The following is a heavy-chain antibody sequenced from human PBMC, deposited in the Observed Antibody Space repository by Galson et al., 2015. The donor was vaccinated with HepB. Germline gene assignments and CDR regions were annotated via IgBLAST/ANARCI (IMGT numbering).Heavy chain of an antibody. CDR3: AKDPLAD. CDR1: GFTFDDYA. D-gene: IGHD6-13*01. J-gene: IGHJ4*02. CDR2: ISWNSGSI. Sequence: SLRLSCAASGFTFDDYAMHWVRQAPGKGLEWVSGISWNSGSIGYADSVKGRFTISRDNAKNSLYLQMNSLRAEDTALYYCAKDPLADWGQGTLVTVSS. V-gene: IGHV3-9*01.